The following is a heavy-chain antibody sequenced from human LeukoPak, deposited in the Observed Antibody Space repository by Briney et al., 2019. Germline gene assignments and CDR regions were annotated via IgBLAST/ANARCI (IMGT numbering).Heavy chain of an antibody. CDR3: TRPGAYDI. D-gene: IGHD7-27*01. CDR1: GFTVSRYY. CDR2: IYSGGST. V-gene: IGHV3-53*01. J-gene: IGHJ3*02. Sequence: PGGSLRLSCAGSGFTVSRYYMRRVRQASGRGLEWVSVIYSGGSTYYADSVKGRFTISRDNSKNTLYLQMNSLRAEDTAVYYCTRPGAYDIWGQGTMVTVSS.